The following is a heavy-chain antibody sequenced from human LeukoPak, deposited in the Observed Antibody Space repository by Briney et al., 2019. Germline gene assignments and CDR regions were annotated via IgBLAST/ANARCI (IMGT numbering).Heavy chain of an antibody. Sequence: GGSLRLSCAASGFTFSSYSMNWVRQAPGKGLEWVSYISSSSSTIYYADSVKGRFTISRDNAKNSLYLQVNSLRAEDTAVYYCASLRGVVVVAAWGQGTLVTVSS. V-gene: IGHV3-48*04. CDR1: GFTFSSYS. D-gene: IGHD2-15*01. CDR2: ISSSSSTI. J-gene: IGHJ4*02. CDR3: ASLRGVVVVAA.